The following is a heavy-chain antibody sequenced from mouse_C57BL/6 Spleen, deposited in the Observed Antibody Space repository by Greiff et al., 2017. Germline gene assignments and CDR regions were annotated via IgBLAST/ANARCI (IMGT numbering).Heavy chain of an antibody. CDR1: GYAFSSYW. D-gene: IGHD2-4*01. CDR3: ARPGDYDVDYAMEG. V-gene: IGHV1-80*01. CDR2: IYPGVGDT. J-gene: IGHJ4*01. Sequence: QVQLQQSGAELVKPGASVKISCKASGYAFSSYWMNWVKQRPGKGLERIGQIYPGVGDTNYTGKFKGKATLTADKSSSTAYMQLSSLTSEDSAVYFCARPGDYDVDYAMEGWGQGTSVTVAS.